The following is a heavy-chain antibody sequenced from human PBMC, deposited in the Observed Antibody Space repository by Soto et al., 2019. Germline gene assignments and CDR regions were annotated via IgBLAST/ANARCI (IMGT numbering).Heavy chain of an antibody. J-gene: IGHJ6*02. CDR1: GFTFSSYG. Sequence: PGGSLRLSCAASGFTFSSYGMHWVRQAPGKGLEWVAVISYDGSNKYYADSVKGRFTISRDNSKNTLYLQMNSLRAEDTAVYYCAKDLHPPFLQLAYYYYAMDVWGQGTTVTVSS. D-gene: IGHD6-13*01. CDR3: AKDLHPPFLQLAYYYYAMDV. CDR2: ISYDGSNK. V-gene: IGHV3-30*18.